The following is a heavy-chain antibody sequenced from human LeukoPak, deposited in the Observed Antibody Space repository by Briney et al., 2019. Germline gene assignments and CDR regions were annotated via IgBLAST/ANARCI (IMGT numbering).Heavy chain of an antibody. J-gene: IGHJ6*03. CDR3: ARGSPRKSKYCSSTSCSPRIYYYYYCMDV. D-gene: IGHD2-2*01. V-gene: IGHV4-34*01. Sequence: PSETLSLTCAVYGGSFSGYYWRWIRQPPGKGLEWIGEINHSGSTNYNPSLKSRVTISVDTSKNQFSLKLSSVTAADTAVYYCARGSPRKSKYCSSTSCSPRIYYYYYCMDVWGKGTTVTVSS. CDR1: GGSFSGYY. CDR2: INHSGST.